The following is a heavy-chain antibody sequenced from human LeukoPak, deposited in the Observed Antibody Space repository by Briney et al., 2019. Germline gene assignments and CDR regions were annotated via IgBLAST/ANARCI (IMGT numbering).Heavy chain of an antibody. V-gene: IGHV4-4*07. CDR2: IHTSGNT. Sequence: PSETLSLTCTVSGGSISTYYWSWIRQPAGKGLEWIGRIHTSGNTDYNPSLKSRVTMSVDTSKNQFSLKLSSVTAADTAVYYCAREGSMTARPFVSIGYWGQGTLVTISS. CDR3: AREGSMTARPFVSIGY. J-gene: IGHJ4*02. D-gene: IGHD6-6*01. CDR1: GGSISTYY.